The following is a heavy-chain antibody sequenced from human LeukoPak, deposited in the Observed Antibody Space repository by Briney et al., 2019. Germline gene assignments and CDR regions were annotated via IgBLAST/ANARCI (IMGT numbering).Heavy chain of an antibody. CDR1: GFTFSSYG. V-gene: IGHV3-30*03. CDR3: ARYANGTDV. CDR2: ISYDGSNK. D-gene: IGHD2-8*01. J-gene: IGHJ6*02. Sequence: GGSLRLSCAASGFTFSSYGMHWVRQAPGKGLEWVAVISYDGSNKFYADSVKGRFTISRDNSKNTVFLQMNSLRGEDTAVYYCARYANGTDVWGQGTTVTVSS.